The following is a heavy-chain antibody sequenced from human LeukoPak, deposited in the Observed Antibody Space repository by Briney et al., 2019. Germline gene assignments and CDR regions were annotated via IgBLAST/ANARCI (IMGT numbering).Heavy chain of an antibody. D-gene: IGHD3-16*02. CDR3: AKDGSWGSYRLDAFDI. CDR2: ISGSGGST. V-gene: IGHV3-23*01. Sequence: GTLRLSCAASGFTFSSYGMSWVRQAPGKGLEWVSAISGSGGSTYYADSVKGRFTISRDNSKNTLYLQMNSLRAEDTAVYYCAKDGSWGSYRLDAFDIWGQGTMVTVSS. J-gene: IGHJ3*02. CDR1: GFTFSSYG.